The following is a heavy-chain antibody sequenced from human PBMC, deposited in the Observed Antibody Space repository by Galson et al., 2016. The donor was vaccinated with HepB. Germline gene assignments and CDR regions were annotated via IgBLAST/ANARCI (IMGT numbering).Heavy chain of an antibody. CDR2: AYSGGDT. J-gene: IGHJ5*02. D-gene: IGHD3-9*01. V-gene: IGHV3-66*01. CDR1: GLTVYNNY. CDR3: ARDPPSVATGTWA. Sequence: SLRLSCAASGLTVYNNYMSWVRQAPGKGLECISLAYSGGDTVYADSVKGRFTISRDHSKNTVYLQMNSLRVEDTAVYYCARDPPSVATGTWAWGQGTQVTVSS.